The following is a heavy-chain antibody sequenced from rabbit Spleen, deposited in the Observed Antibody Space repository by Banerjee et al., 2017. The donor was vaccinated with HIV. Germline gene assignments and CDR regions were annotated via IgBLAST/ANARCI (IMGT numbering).Heavy chain of an antibody. CDR3: AREGTGGSYFAL. D-gene: IGHD8-1*01. J-gene: IGHJ4*01. Sequence: QSLEESGGDLVKPGASLTLTCTASGASFTNNPMSWVRQAPGKGLEWIGFIYTDDSAYYASWAKGRFTISRTSSTTVTLQMTSLTAADTATYFCAREGTGGSYFALWGPGTLVTVS. CDR1: GASFTNNP. V-gene: IGHV1S40*01. CDR2: IYTDDSA.